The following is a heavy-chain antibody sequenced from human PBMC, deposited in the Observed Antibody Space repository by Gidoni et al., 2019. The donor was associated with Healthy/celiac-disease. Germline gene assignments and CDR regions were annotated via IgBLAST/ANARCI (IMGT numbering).Heavy chain of an antibody. CDR3: ARGPVVVTAISTMSLDY. D-gene: IGHD2-21*02. J-gene: IGHJ4*02. Sequence: EVQLVESGGGLVKPGGSLRLSCAASGFTFSSYSMNWVRQAPGKGLEWVSSISSSSSYIYYADSVKGRFTISRDNAKNSLYLQMNSLRAEDTAVYYCARGPVVVTAISTMSLDYWGQGTLVTVSS. V-gene: IGHV3-21*01. CDR2: ISSSSSYI. CDR1: GFTFSSYS.